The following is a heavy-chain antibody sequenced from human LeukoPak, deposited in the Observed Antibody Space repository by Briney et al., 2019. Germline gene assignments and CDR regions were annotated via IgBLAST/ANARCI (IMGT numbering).Heavy chain of an antibody. CDR2: ISRSSSYI. D-gene: IGHD5-18*01. V-gene: IGHV3-21*01. Sequence: GGSLRLSCAASGFTFSSYSMNWVRQAPGKGLEWVSSISRSSSYIYNADSVKGRFTISRDNAKNSLYLQMNSLRAEDTAVYYCARDPGDSYGYSYFDYWGQGTLVTVSS. CDR3: ARDPGDSYGYSYFDY. J-gene: IGHJ4*02. CDR1: GFTFSSYS.